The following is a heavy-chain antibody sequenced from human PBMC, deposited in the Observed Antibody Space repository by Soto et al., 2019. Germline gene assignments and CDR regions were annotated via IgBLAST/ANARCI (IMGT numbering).Heavy chain of an antibody. CDR3: AKLEGRYYDSSGPSTIIDY. CDR1: GFTFSSYG. CDR2: ISYDGSNK. D-gene: IGHD3-22*01. V-gene: IGHV3-30*18. J-gene: IGHJ4*02. Sequence: QVQLVESGGGVVQPGRSLRLSCAASGFTFSSYGMHWVRQAPGKGLEWVAVISYDGSNKYYADSVKGRFTISRDNSKNTAYLQMNSLRAADTAVYYWAKLEGRYYDSSGPSTIIDYWGQGTLVTVSS.